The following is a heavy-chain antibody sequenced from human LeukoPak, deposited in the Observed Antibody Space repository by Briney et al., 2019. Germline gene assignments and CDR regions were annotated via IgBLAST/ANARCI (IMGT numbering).Heavy chain of an antibody. CDR2: INPNSGGT. Sequence: ASVKVSCKASGYTFTGYYMHWVRQAPGQGLEWMGWINPNSGGTNYAQKFQGRVTMTRDTSISTAYMELDRLRSDDTAVYYCARESPGIVVVVAAFDAFDIWGQGTMVTVSS. D-gene: IGHD2-15*01. V-gene: IGHV1-2*02. CDR3: ARESPGIVVVVAAFDAFDI. J-gene: IGHJ3*02. CDR1: GYTFTGYY.